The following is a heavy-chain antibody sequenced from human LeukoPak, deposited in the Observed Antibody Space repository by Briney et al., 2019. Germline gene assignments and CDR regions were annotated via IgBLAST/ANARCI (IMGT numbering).Heavy chain of an antibody. Sequence: GGSLRLSCAASGFTFDAYGMSWVRQAPGKGLEWVSGINWNGGSTGYADSVKGRFTISRDNAKNLLYLQMNSLRAEDTAVYYCARFGYVAAVDLWGQGTLVTVSS. D-gene: IGHD2-15*01. J-gene: IGHJ4*02. CDR2: INWNGGST. CDR1: GFTFDAYG. V-gene: IGHV3-20*04. CDR3: ARFGYVAAVDL.